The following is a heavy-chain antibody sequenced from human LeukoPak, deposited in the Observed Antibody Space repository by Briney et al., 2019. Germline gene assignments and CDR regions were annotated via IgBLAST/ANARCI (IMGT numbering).Heavy chain of an antibody. Sequence: GSLRLSCAASGFPFSSHSMNWVRQAPGKGLEWGSTISSSSSYIYYADSVKGRFTISRDNAKNSLYLQMNSLRAEDTAVYYCARTSRYSAAFDIWGQGTMVTVSS. J-gene: IGHJ3*02. CDR1: GFPFSSHS. CDR3: ARTSRYSAAFDI. V-gene: IGHV3-21*01. CDR2: ISSSSSYI. D-gene: IGHD2-15*01.